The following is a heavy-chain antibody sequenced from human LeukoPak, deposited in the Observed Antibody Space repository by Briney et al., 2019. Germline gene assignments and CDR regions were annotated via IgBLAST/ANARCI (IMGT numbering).Heavy chain of an antibody. CDR1: GGSISSSSYY. CDR2: IYYSGST. V-gene: IGHV4-39*07. CDR3: ARDLAVSGYSSGLGVTWFDP. J-gene: IGHJ5*02. Sequence: SETLSLTCTVSGGSISSSSYYWGWIRQPPGKGLEWVGIIYYSGSTYYNPPLKSRVTISVDTSKNQFSLQLTSVTAADTAVYYCARDLAVSGYSSGLGVTWFDPWGQGTLVTVSS. D-gene: IGHD6-19*01.